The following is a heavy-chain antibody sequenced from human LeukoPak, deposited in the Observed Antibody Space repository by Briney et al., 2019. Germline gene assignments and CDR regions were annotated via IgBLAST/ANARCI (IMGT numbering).Heavy chain of an antibody. CDR1: GGSFSGYY. CDR2: INHSGST. CDR3: ATQYYDFWSGYYREENWFDP. Sequence: SEALSLTXAVYGGSFSGYYWSWIRQPPGKGLGWIGEINHSGSTNYNPSLKSRVTISVDTSKNQFSLKLSSVTAADTAVYYCATQYYDFWSGYYREENWFDPWGQGTLVTVSS. J-gene: IGHJ5*02. D-gene: IGHD3-3*01. V-gene: IGHV4-34*01.